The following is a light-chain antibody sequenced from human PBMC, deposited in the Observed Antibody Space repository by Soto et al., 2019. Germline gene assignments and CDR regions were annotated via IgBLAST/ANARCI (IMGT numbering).Light chain of an antibody. CDR2: AAS. J-gene: IGKJ4*01. Sequence: DSQMIQSPAAVSASLGDRLTITCRESQSISSYLNWYQQKPGKAPKRLIYAASSLQSGVPSRFSGSGSGTDFTLTISSLQPEDFATYYCQHSYSTPLTFGGGTKV. V-gene: IGKV1-39*01. CDR1: QSISSY. CDR3: QHSYSTPLT.